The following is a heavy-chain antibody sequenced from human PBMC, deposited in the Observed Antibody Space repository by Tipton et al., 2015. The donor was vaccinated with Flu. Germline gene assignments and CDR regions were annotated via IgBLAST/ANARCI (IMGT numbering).Heavy chain of an antibody. CDR1: GDSINNNY. J-gene: IGHJ4*02. D-gene: IGHD2-15*01. CDR3: ARVVGQGKDYFDY. Sequence: TLSLTCTVSGDSINNNYWSWVRPPAGKGLGGMGRLHTGGGSTYNSSLKSRVTISLTTSKNQFSLKLSSVTAADTAVYYGARVVGQGKDYFDYWGQGTLVTVSS. V-gene: IGHV4-4*07. CDR2: LHTGGGS.